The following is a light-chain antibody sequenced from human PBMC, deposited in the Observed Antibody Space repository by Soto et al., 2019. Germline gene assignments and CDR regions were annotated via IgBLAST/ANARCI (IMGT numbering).Light chain of an antibody. CDR3: SSYTSSTTSVV. V-gene: IGLV2-14*01. Sequence: QSALTQPASLSGSPGQSITISCTGTSSDVGGHKYVSWYQQHPDKAPKVLIFEVSNRPSGISNRFSGSKSGNTASLTISGLQAEDEADYYCSSYTSSTTSVVFGGGTKVTVL. CDR2: EVS. CDR1: SSDVGGHKY. J-gene: IGLJ2*01.